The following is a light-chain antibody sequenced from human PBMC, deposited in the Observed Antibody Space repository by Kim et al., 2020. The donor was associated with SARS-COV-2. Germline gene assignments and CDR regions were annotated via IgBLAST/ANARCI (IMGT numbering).Light chain of an antibody. CDR3: QQYNTYPLT. J-gene: IGKJ4*01. V-gene: IGKV1-5*03. CDR1: QSISSD. Sequence: DIQMTQSPSTLSASVGDRVTITCRASQSISSDLAWYQQKPGKVPKFLIYQASSLKSGVPSRFSGSGSGTEFTLTISSLQPDDSATYYCQQYNTYPLTFGGGTTVDI. CDR2: QAS.